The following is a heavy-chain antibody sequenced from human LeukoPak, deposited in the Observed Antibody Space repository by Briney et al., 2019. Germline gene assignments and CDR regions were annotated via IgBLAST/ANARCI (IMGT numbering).Heavy chain of an antibody. CDR2: IYHSGST. CDR3: ARHISGYYNYYYYYYMDV. V-gene: IGHV4-38-2*01. Sequence: SETLSLTCVVSVYSISSGYYWGWIRQPPGKGLEWIGSIYHSGSTYYNPSLKSRVTISVDTSKNQFSLKLSSVTAADTAVYYCARHISGYYNYYYYYYMDVWGKGTTVTVSS. CDR1: VYSISSGYY. D-gene: IGHD3-22*01. J-gene: IGHJ6*03.